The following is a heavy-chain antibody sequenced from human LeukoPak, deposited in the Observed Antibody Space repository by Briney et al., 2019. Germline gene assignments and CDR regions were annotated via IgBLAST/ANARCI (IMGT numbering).Heavy chain of an antibody. J-gene: IGHJ4*02. CDR1: GDSISSGDYY. Sequence: SETLSLTCTVSGDSISSGDYYWSWIRQPAGKGLEWIGRINTSGSTNYNPSLKSRVTISVDTSKNQFSLKLSSVTAADTAVYYCARVKQQLDYWGQGTLVTVSS. CDR2: INTSGST. CDR3: ARVKQQLDY. V-gene: IGHV4-61*02. D-gene: IGHD6-13*01.